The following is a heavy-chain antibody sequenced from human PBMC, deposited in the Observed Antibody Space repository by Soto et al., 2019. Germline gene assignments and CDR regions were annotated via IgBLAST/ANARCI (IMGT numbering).Heavy chain of an antibody. CDR3: ARDRGTVTNDVGQEYGMDV. CDR2: ISTGGNTI. CDR1: GFTFSAYD. D-gene: IGHD4-17*01. Sequence: VGSLRLSCAASGFTFSAYDMNWVRQAPGKGLDWVTYISTGGNTIYYADSVKGRFTFSRDNAAQSVYLQMNSLRHEDTAVYYCARDRGTVTNDVGQEYGMDVWGQGTTVTVSS. V-gene: IGHV3-48*02. J-gene: IGHJ6*02.